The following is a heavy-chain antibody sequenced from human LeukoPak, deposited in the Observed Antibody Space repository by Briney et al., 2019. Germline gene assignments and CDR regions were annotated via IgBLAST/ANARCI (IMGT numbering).Heavy chain of an antibody. CDR3: ARAHSVAADFDY. D-gene: IGHD2-15*01. J-gene: IGHJ4*02. Sequence: GGSLRLSCAASGFTFGSYAMHWVRQAPGKGLEWVALISYDGGNKYSADSVKGRFTISRDNSKNTLFLQMNSLRAEDTAVYYCARAHSVAADFDYWGQGTLVTVSS. CDR1: GFTFGSYA. CDR2: ISYDGGNK. V-gene: IGHV3-30-3*01.